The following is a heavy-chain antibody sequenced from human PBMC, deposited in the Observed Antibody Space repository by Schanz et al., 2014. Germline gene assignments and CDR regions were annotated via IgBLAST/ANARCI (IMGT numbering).Heavy chain of an antibody. CDR1: GFSFSDYY. CDR3: ARNRGSGGQNWYFDL. Sequence: QVHLLESGGGLVEPGGSLRLSCAASGFSFSDYYMSWIRQAPGKGLEWISFINTGSNYINYADSVKGRITISRDNTKNSLFLQLNSLRADDSAVYYCARNRGSGGQNWYFDLWGRGTLVTVSS. CDR2: INTGSNYI. J-gene: IGHJ2*01. D-gene: IGHD1-26*01. V-gene: IGHV3-11*03.